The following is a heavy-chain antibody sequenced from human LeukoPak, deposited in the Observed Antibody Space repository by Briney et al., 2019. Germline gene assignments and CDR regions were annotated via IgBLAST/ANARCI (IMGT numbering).Heavy chain of an antibody. CDR3: ARDGSGSYLVDY. V-gene: IGHV3-74*01. D-gene: IGHD3-10*01. CDR2: INSDGSST. J-gene: IGHJ4*02. CDR1: GFAFSSYW. Sequence: GESLRLSCAASGFAFSSYWMHWVRQAPRKGLVWVSRINSDGSSTSYEDSVKGRFTISRDNAKNTLYLQMNSLRAEDTAVYYCARDGSGSYLVDYWGQGTLVTVSS.